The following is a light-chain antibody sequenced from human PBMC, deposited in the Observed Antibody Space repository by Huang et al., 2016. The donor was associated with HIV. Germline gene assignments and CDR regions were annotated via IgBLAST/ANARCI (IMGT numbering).Light chain of an antibody. CDR1: QSLVHSDGNTY. CDR2: KVS. CDR3: MQGTHWPL. J-gene: IGKJ2*01. V-gene: IGKV2-30*02. Sequence: DVVMTQSPLSLPVTLGQPASISCRSSQSLVHSDGNTYLNWFQQRQGQSPRRLIYKVSNRDSGVPDRVSGSGSGTDFTLKISRVEAEDVGVYYCMQGTHWPLFGQGTKLEIK.